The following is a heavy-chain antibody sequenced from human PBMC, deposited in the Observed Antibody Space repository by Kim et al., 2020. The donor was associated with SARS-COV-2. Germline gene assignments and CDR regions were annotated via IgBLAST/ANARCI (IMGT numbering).Heavy chain of an antibody. CDR2: ISSSSSTI. D-gene: IGHD6-19*01. CDR1: GFTFSSYS. J-gene: IGHJ6*02. V-gene: IGHV3-48*02. Sequence: GGSLRLSCAASGFTFSSYSMNWVRQAPGKGLEWVSYISSSSSTIYYADSVKGRFTISRDNAKNSLYLQMNSLRDEDTAVYYCARVSSGWYDYYYYGMDVWGQGTTVTVSS. CDR3: ARVSSGWYDYYYYGMDV.